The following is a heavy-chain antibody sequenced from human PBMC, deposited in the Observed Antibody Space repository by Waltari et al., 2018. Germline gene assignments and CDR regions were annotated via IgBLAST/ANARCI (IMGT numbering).Heavy chain of an antibody. D-gene: IGHD2-15*01. CDR2: INPNSGGT. J-gene: IGHJ4*02. CDR1: GYTFTGYY. V-gene: IGHV1-2*06. Sequence: QVQLVQSGAEVKKPGASVKVSCKASGYTFTGYYMHWVRQAPGQGLEWMGRINPNSGGTNYAQKFQGRGTMTRDTSSSTAYMELSRLRSDDTAVYYCARTKGYCSCGSCYNFDYWGQGTLVTVSS. CDR3: ARTKGYCSCGSCYNFDY.